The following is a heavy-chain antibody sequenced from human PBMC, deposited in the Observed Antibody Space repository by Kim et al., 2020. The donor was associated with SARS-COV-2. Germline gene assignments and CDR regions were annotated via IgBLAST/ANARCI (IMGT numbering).Heavy chain of an antibody. J-gene: IGHJ6*02. Sequence: ASVKVSCKASGYTFTSYGISWVRQAPGQGLEWMGWISAYNGNTNYAQKLQGRVTMTTDTSTSTAYMELRSLRSDDTAVYYCAREGEARVISGWYFYYGMDVWGQGTTITVSS. D-gene: IGHD6-19*01. CDR1: GYTFTSYG. CDR2: ISAYNGNT. CDR3: AREGEARVISGWYFYYGMDV. V-gene: IGHV1-18*01.